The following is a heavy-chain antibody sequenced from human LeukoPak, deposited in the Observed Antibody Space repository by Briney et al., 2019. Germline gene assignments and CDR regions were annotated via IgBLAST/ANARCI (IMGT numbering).Heavy chain of an antibody. J-gene: IGHJ4*02. CDR2: IYYSGST. CDR1: GGSFSGYY. V-gene: IGHV4-31*11. CDR3: ARHLARLEADY. Sequence: SETLSLTCAVYGGSFSGYYWSWIRQHPGKGLEWIGYIYYSGSTYYNPSLKSRVTISVDTSKNQFSLKLSSVTAADTAVYYCARHLARLEADYWGQGTLVTVSS. D-gene: IGHD1-1*01.